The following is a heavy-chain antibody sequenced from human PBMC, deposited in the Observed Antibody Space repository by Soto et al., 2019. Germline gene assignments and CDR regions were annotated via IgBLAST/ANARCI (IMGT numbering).Heavy chain of an antibody. V-gene: IGHV3-11*03. CDR1: GFTFSSYA. J-gene: IGHJ4*02. CDR3: ARGVRYYSSEKPANFDY. D-gene: IGHD2-21*01. Sequence: GGSLRLSCAASGFTFSSYAMSWVRQAPGKGLECVAYISVSSTYANYADSVEGRFTISRDNAGNSLFLQMNSLRVEDSAVYFCARGVRYYSSEKPANFDYWGQGALVTVS. CDR2: ISVSSTYA.